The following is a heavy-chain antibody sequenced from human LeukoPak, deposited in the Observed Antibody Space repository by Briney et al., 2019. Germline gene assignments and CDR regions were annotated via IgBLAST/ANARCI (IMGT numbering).Heavy chain of an antibody. CDR2: ISYDGSNK. V-gene: IGHV3-30*04. CDR3: ARDLVVVTSNYYYGMDV. J-gene: IGHJ6*02. Sequence: GGFLRLSCAASGFTFSSYATHWVRQAPGKGLEWVAVISYDGSNKYYADSVKGRFTISRDNSKNTLYLQMNSLRAEDTAVYYCARDLVVVTSNYYYGMDVWGQGTTVTVSS. D-gene: IGHD2-21*02. CDR1: GFTFSSYA.